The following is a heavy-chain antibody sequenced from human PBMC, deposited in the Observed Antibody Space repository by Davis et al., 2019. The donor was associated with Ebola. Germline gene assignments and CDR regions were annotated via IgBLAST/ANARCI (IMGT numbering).Heavy chain of an antibody. CDR2: ISGSGGNT. CDR1: VITFSSYA. J-gene: IGHJ2*01. Sequence: GESLKISCIDSVITFSSYAMTWVRQAPGRGLEWVSAISGSGGNTYYADSVKGRFTISRDNSRNTLYLQMNSLRADDTAVYYCAKDGGNYPYRYFDLWGRGTLVTVSS. CDR3: AKDGGNYPYRYFDL. D-gene: IGHD1-7*01. V-gene: IGHV3-23*01.